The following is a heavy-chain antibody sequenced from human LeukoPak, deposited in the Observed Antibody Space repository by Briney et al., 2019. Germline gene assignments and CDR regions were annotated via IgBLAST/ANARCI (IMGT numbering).Heavy chain of an antibody. J-gene: IGHJ6*03. CDR1: GFTISNNY. V-gene: IGHV3-66*01. CDR2: IYSGGFT. D-gene: IGHD3-3*01. CDR3: ARVGTYSDDDFWNGYYYYNHYMDV. Sequence: GGSLRLSCAASGFTISNNYIRWLRQAPGKGLEWVSHIYSGGFTQFAGSVRGRFTMSKDSSKNTLYLQMNSLTAEDTAVYYCARVGTYSDDDFWNGYYYYNHYMDVWGKGTTVTVFS.